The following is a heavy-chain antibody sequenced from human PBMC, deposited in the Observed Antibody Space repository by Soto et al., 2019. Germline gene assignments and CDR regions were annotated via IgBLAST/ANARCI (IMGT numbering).Heavy chain of an antibody. CDR3: ARDAAVGLFDY. CDR1: GYTFTSYG. D-gene: IGHD1-26*01. Sequence: QVQLVQSGAEVKKPGASVKVSCKASGYTFTSYGISWVRQAPGQGLEWMGWINPYNGNTKYAQKLQGRVTMTTDTSTSTAYMELRILRSDDTDVYYCARDAAVGLFDYWGQGTLVTVSS. J-gene: IGHJ4*02. V-gene: IGHV1-18*01. CDR2: INPYNGNT.